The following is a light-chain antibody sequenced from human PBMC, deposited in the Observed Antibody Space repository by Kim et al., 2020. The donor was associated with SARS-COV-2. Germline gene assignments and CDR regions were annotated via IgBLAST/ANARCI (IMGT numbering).Light chain of an antibody. CDR3: QQYGSSPPVT. CDR1: QSVSSSY. J-gene: IGKJ4*01. V-gene: IGKV3-20*01. Sequence: PGERASLSCRASQSVSSSYLSWYQQKPGQAPRLLIYGTSSRATGIPDRFSGSGSGTDFTLTISRLEPEDFAVYYCQQYGSSPPVTFGGGTKVDIK. CDR2: GTS.